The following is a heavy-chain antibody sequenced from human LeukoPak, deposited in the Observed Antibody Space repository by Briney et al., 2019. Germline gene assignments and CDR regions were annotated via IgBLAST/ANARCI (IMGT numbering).Heavy chain of an antibody. CDR2: ISAYNGNT. D-gene: IGHD5-24*01. CDR3: ATGGRWLQFNWFDP. CDR1: GYTFTSYG. Sequence: ASVKVSCKASGYTFTSYGISWVRQAPGQGLEWMGWISAYNGNTNYAQKFQGRVTMTRDTSISTAYMELSRLRSDDTAVYYCATGGRWLQFNWFDPWGQGTLVTVSS. V-gene: IGHV1-18*01. J-gene: IGHJ5*02.